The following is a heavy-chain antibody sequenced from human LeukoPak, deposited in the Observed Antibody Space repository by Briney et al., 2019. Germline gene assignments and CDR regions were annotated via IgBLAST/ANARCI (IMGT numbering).Heavy chain of an antibody. CDR3: ATVLYCSSTSCQYYFDY. CDR1: GYTLTELS. V-gene: IGHV1-24*01. D-gene: IGHD2-2*01. Sequence: GASVGLSCKVSGYTLTELSMHWVRQAPGKGLEWMGGFDPEDGETIYAQKFQGRVTMTEDTSTDTAYMELSSLRSEDTAVYYCATVLYCSSTSCQYYFDYWGQGTLVSVSS. J-gene: IGHJ4*02. CDR2: FDPEDGET.